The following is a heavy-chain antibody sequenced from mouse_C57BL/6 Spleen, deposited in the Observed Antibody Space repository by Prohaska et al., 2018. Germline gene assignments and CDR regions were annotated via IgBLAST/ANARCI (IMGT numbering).Heavy chain of an antibody. V-gene: IGHV4-1*01. Sequence: EVKLLQSGGGLVQPGGSLKLSCAAPGIDFSRYWMSWDRRDPGKGLEWIGEINPDSSTTNYASSLKDKFIISRDNAKNTLYLQMSKVRSEDTAIYDCAREIGTDFDYWGQGTTLTVSS. CDR3: AREIGTDFDY. J-gene: IGHJ2*01. D-gene: IGHD4-1*01. CDR2: INPDSSTT. CDR1: GIDFSRYW.